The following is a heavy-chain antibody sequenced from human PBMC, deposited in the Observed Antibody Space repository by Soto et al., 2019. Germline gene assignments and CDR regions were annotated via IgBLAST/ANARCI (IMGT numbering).Heavy chain of an antibody. V-gene: IGHV3-30*03. CDR2: ISYDGSNK. CDR3: APSGDVTVTDYYYYYMDV. Sequence: GGSLRLSCAASGFTFSSYGMHWVRQAPGKGLEWVAVISYDGSNKYYADSVKGRFTISRDNSKNTLYLQMNSLRAEDTAVYYCAPSGDVTVTDYYYYYMDVWGKGTTVTVSS. J-gene: IGHJ6*03. D-gene: IGHD4-4*01. CDR1: GFTFSSYG.